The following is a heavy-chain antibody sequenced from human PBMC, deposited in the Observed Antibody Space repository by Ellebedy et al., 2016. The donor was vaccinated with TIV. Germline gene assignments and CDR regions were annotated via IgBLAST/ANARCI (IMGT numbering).Heavy chain of an antibody. CDR3: VRDLVLYFDWAPVMDV. Sequence: PGGSLRLSCAASGFTLSSYEMNWVRQVPGKGLEWVSYISTSGNNIHYADSVKGRFTISRDNVKNSLYLQMNSLRAEDTAVYHCVRDLVLYFDWAPVMDVWGQGTTVTVSS. CDR2: ISTSGNNI. V-gene: IGHV3-48*03. J-gene: IGHJ6*02. D-gene: IGHD3-9*01. CDR1: GFTLSSYE.